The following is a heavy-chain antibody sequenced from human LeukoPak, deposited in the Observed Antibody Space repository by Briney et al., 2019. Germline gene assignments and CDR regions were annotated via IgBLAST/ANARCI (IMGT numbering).Heavy chain of an antibody. CDR2: IYGSGST. V-gene: IGHV4-59*11. J-gene: IGHJ5*02. D-gene: IGHD1-1*01. CDR1: GGSISSHY. CDR3: AREGTSGTRLNSFDP. Sequence: SETLSLTCTVSGGSISSHYWSWRRQPPGKGLEWIGHIYGSGSTNYNPSLKSRVTLSVDTSKNQFSLKLSSVTAADTAVYYCAREGTSGTRLNSFDPWGQGTLVTVSS.